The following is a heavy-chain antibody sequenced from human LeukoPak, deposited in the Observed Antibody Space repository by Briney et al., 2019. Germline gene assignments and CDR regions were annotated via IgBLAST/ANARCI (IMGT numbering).Heavy chain of an antibody. CDR1: GFTFISYA. Sequence: GGSLRLSCAASGFTFISYAMHWVRQAPGKGLEWVAVISYDGSNKYYADSVKGRFTISRDNSKNTLYLQMNSLRAEDTAVYYCARAPLAVAATTYFDYWGQGTLVTVSS. D-gene: IGHD2-15*01. CDR3: ARAPLAVAATTYFDY. V-gene: IGHV3-30*04. J-gene: IGHJ4*02. CDR2: ISYDGSNK.